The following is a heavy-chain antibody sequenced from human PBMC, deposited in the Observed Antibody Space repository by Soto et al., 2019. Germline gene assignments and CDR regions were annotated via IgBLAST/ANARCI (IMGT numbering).Heavy chain of an antibody. V-gene: IGHV3-7*01. Sequence: GWSLRLSCAASGFTFSSYWMSWVRQAPGKGLEWVANINQDGNEDNLLDSVKGRFTISRDNAKNSLFLQMNSLRVDDTAVYYCARTGDGHHDFLDYWGQGALVPVS. CDR1: GFTFSSYW. CDR2: INQDGNED. D-gene: IGHD1-1*01. J-gene: IGHJ4*02. CDR3: ARTGDGHHDFLDY.